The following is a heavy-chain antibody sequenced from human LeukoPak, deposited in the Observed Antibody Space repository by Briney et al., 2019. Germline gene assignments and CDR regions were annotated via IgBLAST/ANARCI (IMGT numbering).Heavy chain of an antibody. J-gene: IGHJ4*02. V-gene: IGHV3-23*01. CDR2: ISGSGGST. CDR1: GFTFSSYA. CDR3: AKAPEQWLLQPYYFDY. Sequence: GGSLRLSCAASGFTFSSYAMSWVRQAPGKGLEWVSAISGSGGSTYYADSVKGRFTISRDNSENTLYLQMNSLRAEDTAVYYCAKAPEQWLLQPYYFDYWGQGTLVTVSS. D-gene: IGHD6-19*01.